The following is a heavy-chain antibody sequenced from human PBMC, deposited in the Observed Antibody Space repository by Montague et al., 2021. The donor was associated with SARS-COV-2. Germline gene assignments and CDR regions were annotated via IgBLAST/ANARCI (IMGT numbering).Heavy chain of an antibody. CDR2: IKQDGSEK. V-gene: IGHV3-7*05. J-gene: IGHJ6*03. D-gene: IGHD3-9*01. CDR1: GFTFSSYW. Sequence: SRRLSLSASGFTFSSYWMSWVRQAPGKGLEWVANIKQDGSEKYYVDSVKGRFTISRDNAKNSLYLQMNSLRAEDTAVYYCAREPGPYYDILTGLTVGYMDVWGKGTTVTVSS. CDR3: AREPGPYYDILTGLTVGYMDV.